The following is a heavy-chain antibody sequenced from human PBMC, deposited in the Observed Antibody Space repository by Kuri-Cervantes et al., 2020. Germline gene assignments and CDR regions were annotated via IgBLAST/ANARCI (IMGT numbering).Heavy chain of an antibody. J-gene: IGHJ4*02. CDR3: ARPTLGYCSGGSCYALAY. CDR2: ISGSGRST. Sequence: GGSLRLSCAASGFTFSGYAMTWVRQAPGKGLEWVSGISGSGRSTYYADSVKGRFTISRDNSKNTLYLQMNSLRAEDTAVYYCARPTLGYCSGGSCYALAYWGQGTLVTVSS. D-gene: IGHD2-15*01. V-gene: IGHV3-23*01. CDR1: GFTFSGYA.